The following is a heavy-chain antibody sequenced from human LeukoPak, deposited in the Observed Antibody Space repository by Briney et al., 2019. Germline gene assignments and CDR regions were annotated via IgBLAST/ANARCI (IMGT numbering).Heavy chain of an antibody. Sequence: SETLSLTCTVSGGSISSYYWSWIRQSPGKGLEWIGYIYYSGSTNYNPSLKSRVTISVDTSKNQFSLKLSSVTAADTAVYYCARAAGGYCSSTSCYRDAFDIWGQGTMVTVSS. J-gene: IGHJ3*02. D-gene: IGHD2-2*01. CDR3: ARAAGGYCSSTSCYRDAFDI. V-gene: IGHV4-59*01. CDR1: GGSISSYY. CDR2: IYYSGST.